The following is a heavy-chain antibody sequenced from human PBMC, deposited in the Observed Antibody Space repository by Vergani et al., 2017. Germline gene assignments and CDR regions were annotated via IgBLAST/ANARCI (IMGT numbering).Heavy chain of an antibody. CDR3: ACSGPTYSSSSDYYYYGMDV. V-gene: IGHV1-69*17. J-gene: IGHJ6*02. Sequence: QVQLVQSGAEVKKPGSSVKVSCKASGGTFSSYAISWVRQAPGQGLEWMGGIIPIFGIANYAQKFQGRVTITADKSTSTAYMELSSLRSEDTAVYYCACSGPTYSSSSDYYYYGMDVWGQGTTVTVSS. CDR2: IIPIFGIA. CDR1: GGTFSSYA. D-gene: IGHD6-6*01.